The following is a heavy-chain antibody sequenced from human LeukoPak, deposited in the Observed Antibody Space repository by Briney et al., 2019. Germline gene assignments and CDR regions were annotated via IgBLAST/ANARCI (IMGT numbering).Heavy chain of an antibody. CDR1: GGSISSYY. D-gene: IGHD3-16*01. CDR2: IYYSGST. J-gene: IGHJ4*02. CDR3: ARGGCNFDY. Sequence: PSETLSLTCTVSGGSISSYYWSWIRQPPGKGLEWIGYIYYSGSTNYNPSLKSRVTISVDTSKNQFSLKLSSVTAADTAVYYCARGGCNFDYWGQGSLVTVSS. V-gene: IGHV4-59*01.